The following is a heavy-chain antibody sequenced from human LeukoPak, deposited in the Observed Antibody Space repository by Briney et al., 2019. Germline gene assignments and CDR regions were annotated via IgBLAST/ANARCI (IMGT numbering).Heavy chain of an antibody. CDR1: GFTFGDYL. D-gene: IGHD6-19*01. J-gene: IGHJ4*02. CDR3: SRGSGWLSVY. Sequence: PGGSLRLSCTASGFTFGDYLMSWFRQAPGKGLEWIGFISGGTKEYAASVKGRLTISTDDSTSIAYLQMNSLTTEDTAVSYCSRGSGWLSVYWGQGTLVTVSS. CDR2: ISGGTK. V-gene: IGHV3-49*03.